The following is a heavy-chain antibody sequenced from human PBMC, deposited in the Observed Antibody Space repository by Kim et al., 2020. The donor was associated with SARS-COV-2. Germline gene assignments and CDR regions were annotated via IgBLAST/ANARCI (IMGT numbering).Heavy chain of an antibody. V-gene: IGHV1-46*01. CDR3: ARGKSSSWTDYYGMDV. J-gene: IGHJ6*02. Sequence: KFQGRVTMTRDTSTSTVYMELSSLRSEDTAVYYCARGKSSSWTDYYGMDVWGQGTTVTVSS. D-gene: IGHD6-13*01.